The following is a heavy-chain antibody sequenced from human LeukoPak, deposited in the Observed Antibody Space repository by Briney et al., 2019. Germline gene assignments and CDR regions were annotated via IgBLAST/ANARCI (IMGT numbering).Heavy chain of an antibody. Sequence: GGSLRLSCAASGFTFSNYWLHWVRQAPGKGLVWVSRIDANAKTTSYADSVKGRFTISTDNAKKTLYLQMNSLRVEDTAVYYCARDGLGYCSSTSCASYMDVWGKGTTVTVSS. CDR1: GFTFSNYW. CDR2: IDANAKTT. D-gene: IGHD2-2*01. CDR3: ARDGLGYCSSTSCASYMDV. J-gene: IGHJ6*03. V-gene: IGHV3-74*01.